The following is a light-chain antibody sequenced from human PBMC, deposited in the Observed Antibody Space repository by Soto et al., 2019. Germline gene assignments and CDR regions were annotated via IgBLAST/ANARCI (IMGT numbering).Light chain of an antibody. Sequence: QSVLTQPASVSGSPGQSITISCTGTISDFVVYNYVSWYQQHPGKAPKLMIYGVSNRPSGVSNRFSGSKSGNTASLTISGLQADDEADYYCSSHTISSALQVFGTGPNVTVL. CDR3: SSHTISSALQV. J-gene: IGLJ1*01. CDR1: ISDFVVYNY. V-gene: IGLV2-14*01. CDR2: GVS.